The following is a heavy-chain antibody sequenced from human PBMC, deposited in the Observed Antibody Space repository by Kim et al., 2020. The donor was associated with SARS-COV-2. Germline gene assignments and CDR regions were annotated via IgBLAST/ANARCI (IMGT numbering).Heavy chain of an antibody. Sequence: GNTNYAQKLQGRVTMTTDTSTSTAYMELRSLRSDDTAVYYCARAMGWGDYWGQGTLVTVSS. D-gene: IGHD6-19*01. CDR3: ARAMGWGDY. CDR2: GNT. V-gene: IGHV1-18*01. J-gene: IGHJ4*02.